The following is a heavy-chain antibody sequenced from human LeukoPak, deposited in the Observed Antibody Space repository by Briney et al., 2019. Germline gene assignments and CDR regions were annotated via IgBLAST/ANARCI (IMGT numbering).Heavy chain of an antibody. CDR2: INSRSSTI. CDR1: GFTFSSYS. V-gene: IGHV3-48*01. D-gene: IGHD3-10*01. J-gene: IGHJ4*02. Sequence: GGSLRLPCEGSGFTFSSYSMNWVRQAPGKGLEWISYINSRSSTINYADSVKGRFTISRDNAKKSLFLQMNSLRAEDTAVYYCAKAAGYYGSGSYRDYWGQGTLVTVSS. CDR3: AKAAGYYGSGSYRDY.